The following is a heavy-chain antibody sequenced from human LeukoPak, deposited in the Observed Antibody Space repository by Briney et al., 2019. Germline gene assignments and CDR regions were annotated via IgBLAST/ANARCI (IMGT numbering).Heavy chain of an antibody. Sequence: SVKVSCKASGGTFSSYAISWVRQAPGQGLEWMGGIIPIFGTANYAQKFQGRVTITTDESTSTAYMELSSLRSEDTAVYYCARDRWDITGTTIDDYWGQGTLVTVSS. D-gene: IGHD1-7*01. J-gene: IGHJ4*02. V-gene: IGHV1-69*05. CDR2: IIPIFGTA. CDR1: GGTFSSYA. CDR3: ARDRWDITGTTIDDY.